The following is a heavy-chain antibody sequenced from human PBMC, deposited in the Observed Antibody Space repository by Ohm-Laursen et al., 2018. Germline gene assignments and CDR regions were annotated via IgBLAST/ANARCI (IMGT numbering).Heavy chain of an antibody. CDR3: ASWEQYNWFDP. CDR2: INHSGST. CDR1: GGSFSGYY. J-gene: IGHJ5*02. D-gene: IGHD1/OR15-1a*01. Sequence: GTLSLTCAVYGGSFSGYYWSWIRQPPGKGLEWIGGINHSGSTNYNPPLKSRVTISVDTSKNQFSLKLSSVTAADTAVYYCASWEQYNWFDPRGQGTLVTVSS. V-gene: IGHV4-34*01.